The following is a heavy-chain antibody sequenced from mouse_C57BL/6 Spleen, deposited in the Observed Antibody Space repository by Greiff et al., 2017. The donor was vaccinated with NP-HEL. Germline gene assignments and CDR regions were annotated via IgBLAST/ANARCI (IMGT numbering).Heavy chain of an antibody. Sequence: EVKLQESGGGLVQPGGSLSLSCAASGFTFTDYYMSWVRQPPGKALEWLGFIRNKANGYTTEYSASVKGRFTISRDNSQSILYLQMNALRAEDSATYYGARYAWGGDYFDYWGQGTTLTVSS. CDR1: GFTFTDYY. J-gene: IGHJ2*01. CDR2: IRNKANGYTT. V-gene: IGHV7-3*01. D-gene: IGHD4-1*01. CDR3: ARYAWGGDYFDY.